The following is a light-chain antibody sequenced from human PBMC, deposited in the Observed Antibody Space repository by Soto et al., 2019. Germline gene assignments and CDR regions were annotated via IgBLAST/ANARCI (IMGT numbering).Light chain of an antibody. CDR1: QSVDNY. Sequence: EIVLSQSPVTLSLSPGERPTLPCRASQSVDNYIAWYQQKPGQAPRLLSYGAFNRATGIPARFSGSGSGTDFTLTINSLEPEDFAVYYCQQRNIWPPVTFGQGTRLEIK. J-gene: IGKJ5*01. V-gene: IGKV3-11*01. CDR2: GAF. CDR3: QQRNIWPPVT.